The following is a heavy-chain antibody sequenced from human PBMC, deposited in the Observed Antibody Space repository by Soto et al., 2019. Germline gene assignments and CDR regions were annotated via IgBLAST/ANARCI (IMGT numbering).Heavy chain of an antibody. CDR3: ARGPDVWSGYGHDY. Sequence: EVQLVESGGGLVQPGGSLRLSCAASGFTVSSNYMSWVRQAPGKGLEWVSVIYSGGSTYYADSVKGRFTISRHNSKNTLYLQMNSLRAEDTAVYYWARGPDVWSGYGHDYWGQGTLVTVSS. D-gene: IGHD3-3*01. CDR2: IYSGGST. V-gene: IGHV3-53*04. CDR1: GFTVSSNY. J-gene: IGHJ4*02.